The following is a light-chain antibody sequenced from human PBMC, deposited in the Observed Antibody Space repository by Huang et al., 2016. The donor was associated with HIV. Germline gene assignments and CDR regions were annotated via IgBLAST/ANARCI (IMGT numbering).Light chain of an antibody. CDR3: QQYNSWPLT. V-gene: IGKV3D-15*01. CDR2: GSS. J-gene: IGKJ4*01. Sequence: EVVLMQSPVTLSVSPGETATLSCRASQFVSSNIAWYQQKPGQAPRLLMYGSSTRATGIPVRFSGSGSGTELTLTISNLQSEDFAVYYGQQYNSWPLTFGGGTKVEI. CDR1: QFVSSN.